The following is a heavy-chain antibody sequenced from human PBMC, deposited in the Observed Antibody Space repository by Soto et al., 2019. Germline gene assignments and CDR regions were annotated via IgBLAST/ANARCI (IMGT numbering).Heavy chain of an antibody. CDR1: GGSISSSSYY. Sequence: PSETLSLTCTVSGGSISSSSYYWGWIRQPPGKGLEWIGSIYYSGSTYYNPSLKSRVTISVDTSKNQFSLKLSSVTAADTAVYYCARTFSQSGWFDPWGQGTLVTVSS. D-gene: IGHD2-8*02. CDR3: ARTFSQSGWFDP. J-gene: IGHJ5*02. V-gene: IGHV4-39*01. CDR2: IYYSGST.